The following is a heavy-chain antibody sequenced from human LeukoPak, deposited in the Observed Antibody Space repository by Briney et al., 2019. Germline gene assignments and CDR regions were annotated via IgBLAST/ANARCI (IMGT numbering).Heavy chain of an antibody. V-gene: IGHV4-39*01. CDR2: IYYSGST. J-gene: IGHJ5*02. Sequence: SETLSLTCTVSGGSISSSSYYWGWIRQPPGKGLEWIRSIYYSGSTYYNPSLKSQVTISVDTSKNQFSLKLSSVTAADTAVYYCARTPTEQQLVLGWFDPWGQGTLVTVSS. CDR3: ARTPTEQQLVLGWFDP. CDR1: GGSISSSSYY. D-gene: IGHD6-13*01.